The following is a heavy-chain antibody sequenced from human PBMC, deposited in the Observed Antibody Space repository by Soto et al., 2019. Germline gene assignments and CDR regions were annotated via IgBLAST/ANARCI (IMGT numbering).Heavy chain of an antibody. J-gene: IGHJ4*02. CDR1: GFTFDDYT. D-gene: IGHD1-26*01. Sequence: GGSLRLSCAASGFTFDDYTMHWVRQAPGKGLEWVSLISWDGGSTYYADSVKGRFTISRDNSKNSLYLQMNSLRTEDTALYYCAEDRVGAKGSYFDYWGQGTLVTVSS. CDR2: ISWDGGST. CDR3: AEDRVGAKGSYFDY. V-gene: IGHV3-43*01.